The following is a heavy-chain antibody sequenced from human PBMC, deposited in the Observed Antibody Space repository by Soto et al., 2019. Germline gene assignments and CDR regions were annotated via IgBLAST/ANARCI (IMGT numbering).Heavy chain of an antibody. V-gene: IGHV2-70*13. CDR1: GFSLSTSAMC. CDR3: ARIQGTRMAPTDY. Sequence: SGPTLVNPTQTLTLTCTFSGFSLSTSAMCVTWTRQSPGKALEWLALIDWDDDKYYSTSLKTRLTISKDTSKNQVVLTMTDMDPVDTATYYCARIQGTRMAPTDYWGQGTLVTVSS. CDR2: IDWDDDK. D-gene: IGHD5-12*01. J-gene: IGHJ4*02.